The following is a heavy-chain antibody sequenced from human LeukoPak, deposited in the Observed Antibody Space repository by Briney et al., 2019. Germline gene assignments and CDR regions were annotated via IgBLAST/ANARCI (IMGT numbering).Heavy chain of an antibody. Sequence: GGSLRLSCAASGFTFSDYYMSWIRQAPGKGLEWVSYISSSGSTIYYADSVKGRFTISRDNAKNSLYLQMNSLRAEDTAVYYCATPYSGSYSEDAFDIWAKGQWSPSLQ. CDR2: ISSSGSTI. D-gene: IGHD1-26*01. V-gene: IGHV3-11*04. CDR1: GFTFSDYY. J-gene: IGHJ3*02. CDR3: ATPYSGSYSEDAFDI.